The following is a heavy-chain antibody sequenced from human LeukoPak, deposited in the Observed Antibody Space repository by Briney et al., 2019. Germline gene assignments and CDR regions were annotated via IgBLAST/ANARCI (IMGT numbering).Heavy chain of an antibody. Sequence: GESLKISCKGSGYILTSHWIGWVRQMPEKGLEWMGIIYPSDSDTRYSPSFQDQVTISADKSNNTAYLQWSSLKASDTAMYYCVRLVAGRGQFDYWGQGTLVTVSS. D-gene: IGHD6-19*01. V-gene: IGHV5-51*01. J-gene: IGHJ4*02. CDR3: VRLVAGRGQFDY. CDR2: IYPSDSDT. CDR1: GYILTSHW.